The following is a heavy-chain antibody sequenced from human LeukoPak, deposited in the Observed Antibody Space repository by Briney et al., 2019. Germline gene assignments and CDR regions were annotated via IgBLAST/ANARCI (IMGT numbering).Heavy chain of an antibody. J-gene: IGHJ4*02. CDR2: ISYDGSNK. Sequence: GGSLRLSCAASGFTFSSYEMNWVRQAPGKGLEWVAVISYDGSNKYYADSVKGRFTISRDNSKNTLYLQMNSLRAEDTAVYYCAKSSSSWYDYYFDYWGQGTLVTVSS. CDR1: GFTFSSYE. CDR3: AKSSSSWYDYYFDY. V-gene: IGHV3-30*18. D-gene: IGHD6-13*01.